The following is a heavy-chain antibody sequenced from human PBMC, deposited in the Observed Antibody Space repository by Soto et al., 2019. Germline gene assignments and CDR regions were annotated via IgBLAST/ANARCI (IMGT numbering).Heavy chain of an antibody. J-gene: IGHJ6*02. CDR3: AREFPGYYYGMDV. CDR1: GYIFTSYY. D-gene: IGHD2-21*01. CDR2: INPFDGSR. Sequence: ASVKVSCKASGYIFTSYYIHWVRQAPGQGLEWMGWINPFDGSRMFAQSFQGRVTMTRDTSISTAYMELSRLRYDDTAVYYCAREFPGYYYGMDVWGQGTTVTVSS. V-gene: IGHV1-2*02.